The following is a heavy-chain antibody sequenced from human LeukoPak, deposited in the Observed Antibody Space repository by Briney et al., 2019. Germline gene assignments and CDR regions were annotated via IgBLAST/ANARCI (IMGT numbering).Heavy chain of an antibody. J-gene: IGHJ4*02. D-gene: IGHD5-12*01. CDR2: IYYSGST. V-gene: IGHV4-59*01. CDR1: GGSISYYY. CDR3: ARGFWLRQGGELDY. Sequence: SETLSLTCTVSGGSISYYYWSWIRQPPGKGLEWIGYIYYSGSTNYNPSLKSRVTISVDTSKNQFPLRLSSVTAADTAVYYCARGFWLRQGGELDYWGQGTLVTVSS.